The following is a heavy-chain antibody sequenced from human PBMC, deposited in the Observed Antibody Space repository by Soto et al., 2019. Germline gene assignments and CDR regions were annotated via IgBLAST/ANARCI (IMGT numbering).Heavy chain of an antibody. J-gene: IGHJ6*02. D-gene: IGHD2-2*01. CDR3: ARGHCSSTSCANYYYYGMDV. Sequence: GGSLRLSCAASGFTFSSYSMNWVRQAPGKGLEWVSSISSSSSYIYYADSVKGRFTISRDNAKNSLYLQMNSLRAEDTAVYYCARGHCSSTSCANYYYYGMDVWGQGTTVTVSS. CDR2: ISSSSSYI. CDR1: GFTFSSYS. V-gene: IGHV3-21*01.